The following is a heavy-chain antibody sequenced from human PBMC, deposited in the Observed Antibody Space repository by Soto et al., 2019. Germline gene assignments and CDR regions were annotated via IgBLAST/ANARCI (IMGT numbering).Heavy chain of an antibody. V-gene: IGHV3-23*01. CDR1: GFTFTNYA. J-gene: IGHJ4*02. Sequence: EVQLLESGGGLVQPGGSLRLSCAASGFTFTNYAMSWVRQAPGKGLQWVSTISGSGGSTYYADSVKGRFTISRDNSKNTLYLQMNSLRAEDTAVYYCAKGACSGARCYSPFDYWGQGTLVTVSS. CDR2: ISGSGGST. D-gene: IGHD2-15*01. CDR3: AKGACSGARCYSPFDY.